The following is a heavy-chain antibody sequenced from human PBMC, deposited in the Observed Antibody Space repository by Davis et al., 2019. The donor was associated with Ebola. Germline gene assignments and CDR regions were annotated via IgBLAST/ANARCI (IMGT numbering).Heavy chain of an antibody. Sequence: AASVKVSCKASGYTFTGYYMHWVRQAPGQGLEWMGWINPNSGGTNYAQKFQGWVTMTRDTSISTAYMGLSRLRSDDTAVYYCARDLGVGAYDYWGQGTLVTVSS. J-gene: IGHJ4*02. CDR3: ARDLGVGAYDY. V-gene: IGHV1-2*04. D-gene: IGHD1-26*01. CDR2: INPNSGGT. CDR1: GYTFTGYY.